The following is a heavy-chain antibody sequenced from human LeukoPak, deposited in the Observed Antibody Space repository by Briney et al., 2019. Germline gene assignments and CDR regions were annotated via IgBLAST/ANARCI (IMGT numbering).Heavy chain of an antibody. Sequence: ASVKVSCKASGYTFTGNYMHWVRQAPGQGLEWMGWINPNSGGTNYAQKFQGRVTMTRDTSIGTAYMELSRLRSDDTAVYYCARAANSFLEWSNVDYWGQGTLVTVSS. CDR2: INPNSGGT. V-gene: IGHV1-2*02. J-gene: IGHJ4*02. D-gene: IGHD3-3*01. CDR1: GYTFTGNY. CDR3: ARAANSFLEWSNVDY.